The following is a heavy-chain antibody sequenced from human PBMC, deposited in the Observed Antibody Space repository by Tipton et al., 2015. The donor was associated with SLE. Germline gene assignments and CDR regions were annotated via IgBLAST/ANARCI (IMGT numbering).Heavy chain of an antibody. CDR1: GFTFSSYA. CDR2: ISGSGGST. CDR3: AKGGGYSYGWNYYYYMDV. J-gene: IGHJ6*03. V-gene: IGHV3-23*01. Sequence: SLRLSCAASGFTFSSYAMSWVRQAPGKGLEWVSAISGSGGSTYYADSVKGRFTISRDNSKNTLYLQMNSLRAEDTAVYYCAKGGGYSYGWNYYYYMDVWGKGTTVTVSS. D-gene: IGHD5-18*01.